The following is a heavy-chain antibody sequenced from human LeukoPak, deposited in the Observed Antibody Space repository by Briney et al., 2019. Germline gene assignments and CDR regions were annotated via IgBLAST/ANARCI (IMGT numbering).Heavy chain of an antibody. CDR1: GGSTCSSSFY. V-gene: IGHV4-39*01. CDR3: ARLRAYYYDSSGYYNFDF. D-gene: IGHD3-22*01. Sequence: PSETLSLTCTVSGGSTCSSSFYWGWIRQPPGKGLECIGRISYSGRTYYNPSLQSRVTISVDTSKNQFSLRLSSVTAADTAVYYCARLRAYYYDSSGYYNFDFWGQGTLVTVSS. CDR2: ISYSGRT. J-gene: IGHJ4*02.